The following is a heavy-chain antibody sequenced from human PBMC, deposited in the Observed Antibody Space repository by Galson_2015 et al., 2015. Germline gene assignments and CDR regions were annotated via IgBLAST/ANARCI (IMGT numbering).Heavy chain of an antibody. CDR3: ARDAPDVGAIYYYYGMDV. CDR2: ISSSSSTI. J-gene: IGHJ6*02. Sequence: SLRLSCAASGFTFSSYRMNWVRRAPGKGLEWVSYISSSSSTIYYADSVKGRFTISRDNAKNSLYLQMNSLRDEDTAVYYCARDAPDVGAIYYYYGMDVWGQGTTVTVSS. D-gene: IGHD1-26*01. CDR1: GFTFSSYR. V-gene: IGHV3-48*02.